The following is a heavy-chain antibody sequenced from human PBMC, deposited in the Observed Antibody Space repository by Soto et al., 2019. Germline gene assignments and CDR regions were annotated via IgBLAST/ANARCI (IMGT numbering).Heavy chain of an antibody. CDR1: GGSVSGGSYY. CDR2: IYFSGST. CDR3: AKNRGRVTTSWHFDY. V-gene: IGHV4-31*03. J-gene: IGHJ4*02. D-gene: IGHD4-17*01. Sequence: SETLSLTCTVSGGSVSGGSYYWNWIRPHPGKGLEWIGYIYFSGSTYYNPSLKSRVFISIDNSKTTLYLHMSILRAEDTAVYYCAKNRGRVTTSWHFDYWGQGTLVTVSS.